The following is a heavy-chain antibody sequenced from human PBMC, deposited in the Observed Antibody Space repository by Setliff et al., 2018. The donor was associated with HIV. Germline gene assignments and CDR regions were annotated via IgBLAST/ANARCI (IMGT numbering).Heavy chain of an antibody. D-gene: IGHD3-22*01. V-gene: IGHV7-4-1*02. CDR3: TTDHDSTGYYYVQKT. J-gene: IGHJ5*02. Sequence: ASVKVSCKASGYRFTSNSLNWVRQAPGQGPEWLGLINTYSGKPTYVKGLTGRFVFSLDTSVNTLYLQMNSLKTEDTAVYYCTTDHDSTGYYYVQKTWGQGTLVTVSS. CDR1: GYRFTSNS. CDR2: INTYSGKP.